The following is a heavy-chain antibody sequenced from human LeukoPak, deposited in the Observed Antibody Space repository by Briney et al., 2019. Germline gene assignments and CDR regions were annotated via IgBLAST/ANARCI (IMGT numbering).Heavy chain of an antibody. CDR2: ICHGDSDT. J-gene: IGHJ6*02. D-gene: IGHD1-14*01. Sequence: GESLKISCKGSGYSFTSYWIGWVRQMPGKGLEWMGIICHGDSDTRYSPSFQGQVTISADKSISTAYLQWSSLKASDTDMYYCARSGTTGDYYYGMDVWGQGTTVTVSS. CDR3: ARSGTTGDYYYGMDV. CDR1: GYSFTSYW. V-gene: IGHV5-51*01.